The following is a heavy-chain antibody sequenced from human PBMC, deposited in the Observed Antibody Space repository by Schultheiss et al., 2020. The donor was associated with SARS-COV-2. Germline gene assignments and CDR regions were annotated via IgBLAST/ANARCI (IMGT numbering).Heavy chain of an antibody. CDR1: GFTFSSYA. Sequence: GGSLRLSCAASGFTFSSYAMHWVRQAPGKGLEWVAVISYDGSNKYYADSVKGRFTISRENAKNSLYLQMNSLRAGDTAVYYCARNGPVTSCCNYYMDVWGKGTTVTVSS. J-gene: IGHJ6*03. V-gene: IGHV3-30*07. CDR3: ARNGPVTSCCNYYMDV. CDR2: ISYDGSNK. D-gene: IGHD2-2*01.